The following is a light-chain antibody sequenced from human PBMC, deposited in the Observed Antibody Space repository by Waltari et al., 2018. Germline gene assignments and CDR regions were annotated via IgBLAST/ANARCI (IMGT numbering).Light chain of an antibody. Sequence: DIQMTQSPSSLSASVGDRVTITCRASQSISTYLNWSQQKRGKAPTLMVFAASRLQSGVPSRFSGSGSGTDFTLTISSLQPEDFATYYCQQSYSTPWTFGQGTKVEIK. CDR3: QQSYSTPWT. CDR2: AAS. CDR1: QSISTY. V-gene: IGKV1-39*01. J-gene: IGKJ1*01.